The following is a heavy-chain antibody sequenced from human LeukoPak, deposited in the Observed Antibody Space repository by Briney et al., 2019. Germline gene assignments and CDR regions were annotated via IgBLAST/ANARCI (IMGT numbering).Heavy chain of an antibody. CDR2: IDSGAGNA. V-gene: IGHV1-46*01. J-gene: IGHJ4*02. D-gene: IGHD3-3*01. CDR3: TRADDQDFDH. CDR1: GFTFSNSF. Sequence: ASVKVSCKASGFTFSNSFIHWVRQGPGQGLEWMGIIDSGAGNATYAQKFQGRVTMTRDTSTSTVYMELSSLTSDDTALYFCTRADDQDFDHWGQGTLVTVSS.